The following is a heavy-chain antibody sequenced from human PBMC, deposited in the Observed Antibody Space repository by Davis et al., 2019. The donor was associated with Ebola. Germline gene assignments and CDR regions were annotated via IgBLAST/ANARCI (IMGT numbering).Heavy chain of an antibody. CDR1: GFVFSSYV. V-gene: IGHV3-23*01. J-gene: IGHJ3*01. Sequence: PGGSLRLSCAASGFVFSSYVMSWVRRAPGKGLEWVLTLGLSADTYYADSVKGRFTISRDNSKNTLHLQMNSLRVEDTAIYYCAKDTSNVWFDVWGQGTMVTVSS. CDR3: AKDTSNVWFDV. D-gene: IGHD6-19*01. CDR2: LGLSADT.